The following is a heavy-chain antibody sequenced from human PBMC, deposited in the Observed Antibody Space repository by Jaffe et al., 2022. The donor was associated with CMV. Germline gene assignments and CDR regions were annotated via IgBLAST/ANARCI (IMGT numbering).Heavy chain of an antibody. CDR2: IWYDGSNK. CDR3: ARDPGDYARYGMDV. J-gene: IGHJ6*02. Sequence: QVQLVESGGGVVQPGRSLRLSCAASGFTFSSYGMHWVRQAPGKGLEWVAVIWYDGSNKYYADSVKGRFTISRDNSKNTLYLQMNSLRAEDTAVYYCARDPGDYARYGMDVWGQGTTVTVSS. D-gene: IGHD3-16*01. CDR1: GFTFSSYG. V-gene: IGHV3-33*01.